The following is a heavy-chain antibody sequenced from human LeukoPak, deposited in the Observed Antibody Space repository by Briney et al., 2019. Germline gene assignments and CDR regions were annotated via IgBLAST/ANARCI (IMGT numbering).Heavy chain of an antibody. CDR2: INSDGSIT. CDR3: ARDGILVAGTVDWFDP. CDR1: GFTFSSYW. Sequence: GGSLRLSCEASGFTFSSYWMHWVRQASGKGLVWVSRINSDGSITSYADSVKGRFTISRDNAKNTLYLQMNSLRVEDTAMYYCARDGILVAGTVDWFDPWGQGTPVTVSS. D-gene: IGHD6-19*01. J-gene: IGHJ5*02. V-gene: IGHV3-74*01.